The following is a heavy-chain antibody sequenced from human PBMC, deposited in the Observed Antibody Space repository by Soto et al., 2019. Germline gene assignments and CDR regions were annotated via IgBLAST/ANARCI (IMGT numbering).Heavy chain of an antibody. V-gene: IGHV4-31*03. D-gene: IGHD1-26*01. J-gene: IGHJ3*02. CDR1: GGSIISGGYY. Sequence: SETLSLTGTVSGGSIISGGYYWSWIRQHAGKGLEWIGYIYYSGSTYYNPSLKIRVTISVDTSKNQFSLKLSSVTAADTAVYYCARDGGMVGAEGAFDIWGQGTMVTVSS. CDR3: ARDGGMVGAEGAFDI. CDR2: IYYSGST.